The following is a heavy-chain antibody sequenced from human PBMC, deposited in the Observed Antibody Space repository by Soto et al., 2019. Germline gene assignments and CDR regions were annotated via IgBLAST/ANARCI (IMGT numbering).Heavy chain of an antibody. CDR1: EFTFSSYA. CDR2: ITANSGST. CDR3: ATEDVPAAGTTPHS. J-gene: IGHJ4*02. V-gene: IGHV3-23*01. D-gene: IGHD6-13*01. Sequence: GGSLRLSCEALEFTFSSYAMVLVRQAPGKGLECVSTITANSGSTAYGDSVKGRFTVSRDNSKNTLYLQMNNLRPEDTAVYYCATEDVPAAGTTPHSWGRGTLVTV.